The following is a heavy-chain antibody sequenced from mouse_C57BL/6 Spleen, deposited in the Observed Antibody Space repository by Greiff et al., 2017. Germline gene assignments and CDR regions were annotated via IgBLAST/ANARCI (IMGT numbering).Heavy chain of an antibody. CDR1: GFSLTSYG. D-gene: IGHD2-3*01. J-gene: IGHJ3*01. CDR3: ASHDGYYATFAY. CDR2: IWRGGST. Sequence: QVQLKESGPGLVQPSQSLSITCTVSGFSLTSYGVHWVRQSPGKGLEWLGLIWRGGSTDYNAAFISRLSISKDNSKSQVFFKMNSLQADDTAIYYCASHDGYYATFAYWGQGTLVTVSA. V-gene: IGHV2-2*01.